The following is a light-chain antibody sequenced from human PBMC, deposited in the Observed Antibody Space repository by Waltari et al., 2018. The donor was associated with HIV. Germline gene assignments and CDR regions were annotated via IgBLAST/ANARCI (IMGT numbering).Light chain of an antibody. CDR3: AAWEDSLSGLWV. V-gene: IGLV1-47*01. CDR1: SSNIGSNF. CDR2: RNN. J-gene: IGLJ3*02. Sequence: QSVLSQPPSASGTPGQRVTISCSGSSSNIGSNFVYWYQQFPGTAPKLLIYRNNQRPSGVPDRFSGSKSGTSASLAISGLRSEDEAEYYCAAWEDSLSGLWVFGGGTKLTVL.